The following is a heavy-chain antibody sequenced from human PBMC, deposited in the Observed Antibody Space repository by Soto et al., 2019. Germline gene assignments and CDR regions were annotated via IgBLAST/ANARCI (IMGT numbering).Heavy chain of an antibody. CDR2: IVVGSGNT. CDR3: AADRSAALYNWFDP. CDR1: GFTFSTSA. Sequence: QMQLVQSGPEVKKPGTSVKVSCKASGFTFSTSAMQWVRQARGQRLEWIGWIVVGSGNTNYAQKFQERVTITRDMSTSTAYMELSSLRSEDTAVYYCAADRSAALYNWFDPWGQGTLVTVSS. V-gene: IGHV1-58*02. J-gene: IGHJ5*02.